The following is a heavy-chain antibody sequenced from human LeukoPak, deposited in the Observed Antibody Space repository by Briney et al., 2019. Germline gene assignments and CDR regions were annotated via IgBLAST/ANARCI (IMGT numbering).Heavy chain of an antibody. V-gene: IGHV1-18*01. CDR2: ISVYNGNT. D-gene: IGHD6-19*01. CDR1: GYTFTSYG. Sequence: GASVKVSCRASGYTFTSYGISISWVRQAPGQGLEWMGWISVYNGNTNYAQNLQGRVSMTTDTSTSTAYMELRSLRSDDTAVYHCARGDRYSSGWYVDYWGQGTLVTVSS. CDR3: ARGDRYSSGWYVDY. J-gene: IGHJ4*02.